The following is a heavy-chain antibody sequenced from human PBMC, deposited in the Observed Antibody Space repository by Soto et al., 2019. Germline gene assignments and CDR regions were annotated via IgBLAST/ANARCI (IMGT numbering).Heavy chain of an antibody. J-gene: IGHJ5*02. CDR2: ISAYDGKT. Sequence: ASVKVSCKTSGYTFNTYGINWVRQAPGQGLELMGWISAYDGKTTYAEKFQGRVTLTTDTSTSTAYMELRSLRSDDTAIYYCARDPHEFWTSYWFDPWGQGTPVTAPQ. V-gene: IGHV1-18*01. CDR3: ARDPHEFWTSYWFDP. CDR1: GYTFNTYG. D-gene: IGHD3-3*01.